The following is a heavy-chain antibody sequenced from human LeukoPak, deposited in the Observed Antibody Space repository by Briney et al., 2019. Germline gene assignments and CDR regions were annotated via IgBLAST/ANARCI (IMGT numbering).Heavy chain of an antibody. V-gene: IGHV1-69*05. CDR3: ARAYSSSWKRGTFFDY. CDR2: IIPIFGTA. Sequence: ASVKVSCKASGGTFSSYAISWVRQAPGQGLEWMGGIIPIFGTANYAQKFQGRVTITTDESTSTAYMELSSLRSEDTAVYYCARAYSSSWKRGTFFDYWGQGTLVTVSS. CDR1: GGTFSSYA. D-gene: IGHD6-13*01. J-gene: IGHJ4*02.